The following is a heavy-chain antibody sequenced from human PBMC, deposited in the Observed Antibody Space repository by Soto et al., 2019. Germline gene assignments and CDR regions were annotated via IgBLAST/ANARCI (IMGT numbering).Heavy chain of an antibody. Sequence: QVQLGQSVAEEKKPGASVKVSCKASGYTFTSYAMHWVRQAPGQRLEWMGWINAGNGNTKYSQKFQGRVTITRDTSASTAYMELSNLRSEDTAVYYCARGSGYYYWDDYWGQGTLVTVSS. J-gene: IGHJ4*02. CDR1: GYTFTSYA. V-gene: IGHV1-3*05. D-gene: IGHD3-22*01. CDR3: ARGSGYYYWDDY. CDR2: INAGNGNT.